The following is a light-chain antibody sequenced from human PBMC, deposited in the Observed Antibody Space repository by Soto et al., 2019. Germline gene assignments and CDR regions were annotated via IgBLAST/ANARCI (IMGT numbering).Light chain of an antibody. Sequence: QSALTQPASVSGSPGQSITISCTGTSSDVGSYNLVSWYQQHPGKAPKLMIYEVSKRPSGVFSRFSGSKSGNTASLTISGVQAEDEAVYYCYSYAGSHVVFGGGTKLTVL. CDR3: YSYAGSHVV. CDR2: EVS. CDR1: SSDVGSYNL. J-gene: IGLJ2*01. V-gene: IGLV2-23*02.